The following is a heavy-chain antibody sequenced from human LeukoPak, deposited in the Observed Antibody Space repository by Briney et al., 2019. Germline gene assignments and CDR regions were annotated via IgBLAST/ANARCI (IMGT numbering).Heavy chain of an antibody. V-gene: IGHV1-2*02. Sequence: ASVKVSCKASGYPFTGYYLHWVRQAPGQGLEWMGWINPNSGFTNYARKFQGRVTMTRDTSISTAYVELSRLRSDDTAVYYCARLADCSSSSCRSFDYWGQGTLVTVSS. CDR2: INPNSGFT. J-gene: IGHJ4*02. CDR1: GYPFTGYY. CDR3: ARLADCSSSSCRSFDY. D-gene: IGHD2-2*01.